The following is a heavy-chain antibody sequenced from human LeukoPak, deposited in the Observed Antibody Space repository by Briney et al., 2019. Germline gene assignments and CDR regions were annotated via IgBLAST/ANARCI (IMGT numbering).Heavy chain of an antibody. D-gene: IGHD2-15*01. CDR1: GGSISSINW. Sequence: PSETLSLTCAVSGGSISSINWWSWVRQPPGKGLEWIGEIYHSGSTNYNPSLKSRVTILVDKSKNQFSLKLSSVTAADTAVYYCARDHDCNGGTCSLFDYWGQGTLVTVSS. V-gene: IGHV4-4*02. CDR2: IYHSGST. J-gene: IGHJ4*02. CDR3: ARDHDCNGGTCSLFDY.